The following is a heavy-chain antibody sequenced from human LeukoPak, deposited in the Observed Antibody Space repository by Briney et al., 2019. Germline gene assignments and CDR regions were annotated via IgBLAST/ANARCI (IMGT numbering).Heavy chain of an antibody. CDR3: ARVMGYCSGGSCYSGYYYYMDV. CDR1: GFTVSSNY. V-gene: IGHV3-66*01. J-gene: IGHJ6*03. CDR2: IYSGGST. D-gene: IGHD2-15*01. Sequence: PGGSLRLSCAASGFTVSSNYMSWVRQAPGKGLEWVSVIYSGGSTYYADSVKGRFTISRDNSKNTLYLQMNSRRAEGTAVYYCARVMGYCSGGSCYSGYYYYMDVWGKGTTVTVSS.